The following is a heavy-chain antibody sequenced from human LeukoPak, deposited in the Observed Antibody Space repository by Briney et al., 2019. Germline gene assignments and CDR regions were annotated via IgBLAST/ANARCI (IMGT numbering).Heavy chain of an antibody. CDR1: GGTFSSYA. D-gene: IGHD3-3*01. Sequence: ASVKVSCKASGGTFSSYAISWVRQAPGQGLEWMGWINPNSGGTNYAQKFQGRVTMTRDTSISTAYMELSRLRSDDTAVYYCARGRVASPADYWGQGTLVTVSS. V-gene: IGHV1-2*02. CDR2: INPNSGGT. CDR3: ARGRVASPADY. J-gene: IGHJ4*02.